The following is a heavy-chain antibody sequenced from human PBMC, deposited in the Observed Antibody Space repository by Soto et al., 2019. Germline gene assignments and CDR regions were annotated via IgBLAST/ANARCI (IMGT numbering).Heavy chain of an antibody. CDR3: ARESRFLEWLSLNWFDP. Sequence: PGGSLRLSCAASGFTFSSYSMNWVRQAPRKGLEWVSYISSSSSTIYYAESVKGRFTISRDNAKNSLYLQMNSLRDEDTAFYYCARESRFLEWLSLNWFDPWGQGTLVTVSS. CDR1: GFTFSSYS. D-gene: IGHD3-3*01. J-gene: IGHJ5*02. CDR2: ISSSSSTI. V-gene: IGHV3-48*02.